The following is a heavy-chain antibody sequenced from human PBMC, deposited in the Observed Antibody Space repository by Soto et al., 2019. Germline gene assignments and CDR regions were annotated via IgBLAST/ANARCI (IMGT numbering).Heavy chain of an antibody. D-gene: IGHD6-13*01. J-gene: IGHJ4*02. V-gene: IGHV4-59*08. CDR1: GGSFSPNY. CDR2: IYYGGTT. CDR3: GRHPTGGQQLVEPNTDY. Sequence: SETLSLTCTVSGGSFSPNYWSWIRQSPGKGLEWVGYIYYGGTTSYNPSLKSRVTISVDTSKNQFSLKLSSVTAADTAVYYCGRHPTGGQQLVEPNTDYWGQDTLATVAS.